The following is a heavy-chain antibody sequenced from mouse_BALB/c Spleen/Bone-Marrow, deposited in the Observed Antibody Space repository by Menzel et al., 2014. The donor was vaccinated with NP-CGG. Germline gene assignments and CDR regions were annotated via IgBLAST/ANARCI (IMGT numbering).Heavy chain of an antibody. Sequence: EVKVEESGGGLVQPGGSRKLSCAASGFTFSSFGMHWVRQAPERGLEWVAYISSGTSTIYYADTVKGRFTISRDNPKNTLFLQMTSLRSEDTAMYYCARDDGYYIRNAMDYWGQGTSVTVSS. V-gene: IGHV5-17*02. CDR1: GFTFSSFG. CDR3: ARDDGYYIRNAMDY. D-gene: IGHD2-3*01. CDR2: ISSGTSTI. J-gene: IGHJ4*01.